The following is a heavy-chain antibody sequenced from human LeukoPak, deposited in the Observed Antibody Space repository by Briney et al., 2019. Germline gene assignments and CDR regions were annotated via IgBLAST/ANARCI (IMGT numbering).Heavy chain of an antibody. D-gene: IGHD6-13*01. V-gene: IGHV3-48*03. CDR3: ARDPPRIAAAGTKAFDI. J-gene: IGHJ3*02. CDR2: ISSSSRTI. Sequence: PGGSLRLSCAASGFTFSSYEMNWVRQAPGKGLEWVSYISSSSRTIYYADSVKGRFTISRDNAKNSLYLQMNSLRAEDTAVYYCARDPPRIAAAGTKAFDIWGQGTMVTVSS. CDR1: GFTFSSYE.